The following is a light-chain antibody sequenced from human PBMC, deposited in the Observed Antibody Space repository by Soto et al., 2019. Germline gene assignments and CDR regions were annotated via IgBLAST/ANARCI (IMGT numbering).Light chain of an antibody. Sequence: DIQMTQSPSTLSASVGDRVTITCRASQSINIWLAWFQQKPGKAPKLLIYRASTLASGVPTRFSGSGSGTEFTLTISSLQPDDFTTYYCQQYDTNPLTFGGGTKVDNK. CDR2: RAS. V-gene: IGKV1-5*03. CDR3: QQYDTNPLT. CDR1: QSINIW. J-gene: IGKJ4*01.